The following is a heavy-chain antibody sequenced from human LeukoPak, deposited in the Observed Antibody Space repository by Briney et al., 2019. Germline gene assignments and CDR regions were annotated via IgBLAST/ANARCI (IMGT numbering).Heavy chain of an antibody. CDR1: GGSISSYY. J-gene: IGHJ3*02. CDR3: ARKYYYDSSGYAFDI. D-gene: IGHD3-22*01. V-gene: IGHV4-59*01. CDR2: IYYSGST. Sequence: SETLSLTCTVSGGSISSYYWSWIRQPPGKGLEWIGYIYYSGSTNYNPSLKSRVTISVDTSKNQFSLKLSSVTAADTAVYCCARKYYYDSSGYAFDIWGQGTMVTVSS.